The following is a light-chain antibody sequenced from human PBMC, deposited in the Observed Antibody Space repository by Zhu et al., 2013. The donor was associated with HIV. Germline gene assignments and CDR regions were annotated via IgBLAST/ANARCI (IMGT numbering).Light chain of an antibody. CDR1: QSVSNNY. CDR3: QQYSTSTGT. J-gene: IGKJ1*01. CDR2: GAS. Sequence: EIVLTQSPGTLSLSPGERTTLSCRASQSVSNNYLAWYQQKPGQAPRLLIYGASRRATGIPDRFSGSGSGTDFTLSISRLEPEDFAVYYCQQYSTSTGTFGLGTKVEMK. V-gene: IGKV3-20*01.